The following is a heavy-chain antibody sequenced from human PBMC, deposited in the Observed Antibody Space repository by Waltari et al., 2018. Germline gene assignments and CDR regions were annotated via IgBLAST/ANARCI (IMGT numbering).Heavy chain of an antibody. V-gene: IGHV3-23*01. J-gene: IGHJ4*02. Sequence: EVQLLESGVGLVQPGGSLRISCVVSGFTFSSDAMSWVRQAPGKGLEWVSTISGSGENTYYADSVKGRFSISRDNSKNTLSLQMSSLRADDTALYYCAKGLVNPYYLDQWGQGTLVTVSS. CDR2: ISGSGENT. CDR3: AKGLVNPYYLDQ. D-gene: IGHD3-9*01. CDR1: GFTFSSDA.